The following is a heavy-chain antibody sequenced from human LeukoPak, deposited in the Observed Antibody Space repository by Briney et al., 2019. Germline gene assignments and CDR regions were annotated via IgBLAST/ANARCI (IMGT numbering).Heavy chain of an antibody. CDR2: ISGSGGST. J-gene: IGHJ4*02. CDR1: GFTFSNYA. V-gene: IGHV3-23*01. D-gene: IGHD3-10*01. Sequence: GGSLRLSCAASGFTFSNYAMSWVRQAPGKGLEWVSSISGSGGSTYYADSVKGRFTISRDNSENTLSLQMNSLRADDTAVYYCAKAGSDYWGQGTLVTVSS. CDR3: AKAGSDY.